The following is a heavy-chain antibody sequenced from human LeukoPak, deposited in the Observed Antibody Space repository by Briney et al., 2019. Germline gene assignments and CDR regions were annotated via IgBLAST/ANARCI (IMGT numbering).Heavy chain of an antibody. V-gene: IGHV3-64*01. CDR2: ISSNGGST. J-gene: IGHJ4*02. D-gene: IGHD4-23*01. CDR3: ARTYGGNDY. CDR1: GFTFSSYA. Sequence: PGGSLRLSCAASGFTFSSYAMHWVRQAPGKGLEYVSAISSNGGSTYYANSVKGRFTISRDNSKNALYLQMNSLRAEDTAVYYCARTYGGNDYWGQGTLVTVSS.